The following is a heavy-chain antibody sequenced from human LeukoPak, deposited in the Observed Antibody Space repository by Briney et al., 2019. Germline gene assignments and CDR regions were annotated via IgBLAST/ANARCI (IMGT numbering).Heavy chain of an antibody. CDR2: IYYSGST. D-gene: IGHD3-9*01. V-gene: IGHV4-39*01. J-gene: IGHJ5*02. CDR1: GGSFSGYY. Sequence: SETLSLTCAVYGGSFSGYYWGWIRQPPGKGLEWIGSIYYSGSTYYNPSLKSRVTISVDTSKNQFSLKLSSVTAADTAVYYCARTPQALRYFDWATGNWFDPWGQGTLVTVSS. CDR3: ARTPQALRYFDWATGNWFDP.